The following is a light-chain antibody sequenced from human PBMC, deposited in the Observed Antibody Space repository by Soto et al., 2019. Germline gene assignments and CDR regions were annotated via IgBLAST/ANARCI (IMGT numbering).Light chain of an antibody. CDR3: QQYGGSSWT. CDR1: RSVSGNF. CDR2: GAS. J-gene: IGKJ1*01. Sequence: VLTQSPGTLSLSPGERATLSCRAIRSVSGNFLAWYQQKFGQAPRLLIHGASNRAPGVRDRFSGSGSGTDFTLTISRLEPEDFAVYYCQQYGGSSWTFGQGTKVDIK. V-gene: IGKV3-20*01.